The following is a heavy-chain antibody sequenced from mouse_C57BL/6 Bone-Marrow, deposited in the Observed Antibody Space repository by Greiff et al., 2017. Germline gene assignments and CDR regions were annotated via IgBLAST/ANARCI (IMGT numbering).Heavy chain of an antibody. CDR2: IDPENGDT. Sequence: VQLQQSGAELVRPGASVKLSCTASGFNIKDDYMHWVKQRPEQGLEWIGWIDPENGDTEYASKFQGKATITADTSSNTAYLQLSSLTSEDIAVYYCTTHGSPDYWGQGTTLTVSS. CDR3: TTHGSPDY. J-gene: IGHJ2*01. D-gene: IGHD1-1*01. V-gene: IGHV14-4*01. CDR1: GFNIKDDY.